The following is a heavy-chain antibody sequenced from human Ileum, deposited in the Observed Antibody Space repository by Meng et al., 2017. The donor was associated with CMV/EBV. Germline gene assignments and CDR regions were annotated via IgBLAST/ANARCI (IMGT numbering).Heavy chain of an antibody. Sequence: SGSSLGDSGLDWVRQASGEGLGWVGRSGSKANRHATGYAASVEGRFTISRDDSKNTAYLEMNSLKTDDTAVYYCATLGGSDQEARDHWGQGTLVTVSS. D-gene: IGHD3-16*01. CDR2: SGSKANRHAT. CDR1: GSSLGDSG. V-gene: IGHV3-73*01. J-gene: IGHJ4*02. CDR3: ATLGGSDQEARDH.